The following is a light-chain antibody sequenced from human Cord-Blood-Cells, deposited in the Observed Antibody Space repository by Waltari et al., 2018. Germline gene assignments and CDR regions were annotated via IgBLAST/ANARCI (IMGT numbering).Light chain of an antibody. CDR3: QQSYSTPYS. CDR2: AAS. CDR1: QSISSY. V-gene: IGKV1-39*01. J-gene: IGKJ2*03. Sequence: DIQMTQSPCSLSESVGDRVTITCRASQSISSYLNWYQQKPGKAPKLLIYAASSLQSRVPSRFSGSGSATDFTLTISSLQPEDFATYYCQQSYSTPYSFGQGTKLEIK.